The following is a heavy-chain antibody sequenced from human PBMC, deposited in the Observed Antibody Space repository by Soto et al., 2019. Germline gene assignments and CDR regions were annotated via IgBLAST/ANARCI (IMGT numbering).Heavy chain of an antibody. D-gene: IGHD6-19*01. V-gene: IGHV3-30-3*01. CDR3: ARDRLGSGWYREFDY. Sequence: QVQLVESGGGVVQPGRSLRLSCAASGFTFSSYAMHWVRQAPGKGLEWVAVISYDGSNKYYADSVKGRFTISRDNSKNTLYLQMNSLRAEDTAVYYCARDRLGSGWYREFDYWGQGTLVTVSS. CDR1: GFTFSSYA. CDR2: ISYDGSNK. J-gene: IGHJ4*02.